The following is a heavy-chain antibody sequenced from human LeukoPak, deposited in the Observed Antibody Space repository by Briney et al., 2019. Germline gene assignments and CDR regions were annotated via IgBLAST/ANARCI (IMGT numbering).Heavy chain of an antibody. CDR3: ARGASSITIFGVVIIWRY. J-gene: IGHJ4*02. D-gene: IGHD3-3*01. Sequence: ASVKVSCKASGYTFTGYYMHWVRQAPGQGLEWMGWINPNSGGTNYAQKFQGRVTMTRDTSISTAYMELSRLRSDDTAVYYCARGASSITIFGVVIIWRYWGQGTLVTVSS. V-gene: IGHV1-2*02. CDR2: INPNSGGT. CDR1: GYTFTGYY.